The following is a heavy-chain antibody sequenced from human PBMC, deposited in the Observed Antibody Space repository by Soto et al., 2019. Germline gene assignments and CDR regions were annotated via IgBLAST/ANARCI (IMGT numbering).Heavy chain of an antibody. CDR1: GFTFNSYS. V-gene: IGHV3-48*01. D-gene: IGHD1-26*01. CDR3: ASSASPDAY. J-gene: IGHJ4*02. Sequence: EVQLVESVGGLVQPGGYLRLSCVASGFTFNSYSMNWVRQAPGKGLERISYINSGSTSVFYADSVKGRFTISRDNAKNSLYLQMNSLRAEDTAVYYCASSASPDAYWGQGTLVTVSS. CDR2: INSGSTSV.